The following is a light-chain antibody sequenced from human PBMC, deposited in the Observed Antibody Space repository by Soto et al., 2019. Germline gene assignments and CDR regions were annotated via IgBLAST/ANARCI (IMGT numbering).Light chain of an antibody. CDR2: EVI. J-gene: IGLJ3*02. V-gene: IGLV2-8*01. CDR1: SSDIGLYNY. Sequence: QSVLTQPPSASGSPGQSVTISCTGTSSDIGLYNYVSWYQQHPGRAPKLIVFEVIKRPSGVSHRFSGSKSGNTASLTVSGLQPEDEADYYCSSYSGRNDLVFGGGTKLTVL. CDR3: SSYSGRNDLV.